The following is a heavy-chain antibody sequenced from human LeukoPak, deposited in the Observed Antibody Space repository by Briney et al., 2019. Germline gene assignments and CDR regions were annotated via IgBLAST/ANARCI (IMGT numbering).Heavy chain of an antibody. CDR1: GFTFSSYA. Sequence: SGGSLRLSCAASGFTFSSYAMSWVRQAPGKGLEWVSAISGSGGSTYYADSVKGRFTISRDNSKNTLYLQMNSLRAEDTAVSYCAKRKRLWFGESHFDYWGQGTLVTVSS. V-gene: IGHV3-23*01. CDR3: AKRKRLWFGESHFDY. CDR2: ISGSGGST. J-gene: IGHJ4*02. D-gene: IGHD3-10*01.